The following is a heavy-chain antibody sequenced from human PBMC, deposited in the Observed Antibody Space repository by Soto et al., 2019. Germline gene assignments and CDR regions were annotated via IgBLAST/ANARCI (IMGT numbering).Heavy chain of an antibody. D-gene: IGHD5-18*01. CDR2: IIPIFGPA. V-gene: IGHV1-69*01. J-gene: IGHJ4*02. CDR1: GGTFSSYA. CDR3: AKNKIVNTAMALGRFDY. Sequence: QVQLVQSGAEVKKPGSSVKVSCKASGGTFSSYAISWVRQAPGQGLEWMGGIIPIFGPANYAQKFQGRVTITADESTSTAYMELSSLRSEDTAVYYCAKNKIVNTAMALGRFDYWGQGTLVTVSS.